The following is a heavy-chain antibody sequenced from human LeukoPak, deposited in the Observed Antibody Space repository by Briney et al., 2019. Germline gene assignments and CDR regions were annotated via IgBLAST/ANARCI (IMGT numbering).Heavy chain of an antibody. V-gene: IGHV1-8*01. CDR3: ARVISSSGWFFAYYYYYMDV. J-gene: IGHJ6*03. CDR2: MNPNSGNT. D-gene: IGHD6-19*01. Sequence: ASVKVSCKASGYTFTSYDINWVRQATGQGLEWMGWMNPNSGNTGYAQKFQGRVTMTRNTSISTAYMELSGLRSEDTAVYYCARVISSSGWFFAYYYYYMDVWGKGTTVTISS. CDR1: GYTFTSYD.